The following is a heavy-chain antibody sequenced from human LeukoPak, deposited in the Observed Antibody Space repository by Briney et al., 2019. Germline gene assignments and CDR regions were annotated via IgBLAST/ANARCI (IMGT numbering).Heavy chain of an antibody. D-gene: IGHD5-18*01. CDR2: NYTRGST. J-gene: IGHJ6*03. CDR1: GGFISSYY. V-gene: IGHV4-4*07. Sequence: SETLSLLCTVSGGFISSYYWSWIRQPAGKGLEWIGRNYTRGSTNDNPSLNSRVTISVDTSKNQFSLNMSSVTAADTAVYYCARDQLEFIGMYYFYYMDVWGKGTTVTVAS. CDR3: ARDQLEFIGMYYFYYMDV.